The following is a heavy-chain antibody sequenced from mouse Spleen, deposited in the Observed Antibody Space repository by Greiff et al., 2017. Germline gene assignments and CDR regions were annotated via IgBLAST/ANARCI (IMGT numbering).Heavy chain of an antibody. Sequence: EVKVEESGGGLVKLGGSLKLSCAASGFTFSSYAMSWVRQTPEKRLEWVATISSGGGNTYYPDSVKGRFTISRDNAKNTLYLQMSSLKSEDTAMYYCASMITTGFAYWGQGTLVTVSA. CDR1: GFTFSSYA. J-gene: IGHJ3*01. V-gene: IGHV5-9*04. D-gene: IGHD2-4*01. CDR2: ISSGGGNT. CDR3: ASMITTGFAY.